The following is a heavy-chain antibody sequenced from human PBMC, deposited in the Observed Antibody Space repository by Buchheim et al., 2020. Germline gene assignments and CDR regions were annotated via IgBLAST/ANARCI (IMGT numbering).Heavy chain of an antibody. Sequence: EVQLVESGGGLVQPGESLKLSCVGSGFAFSAAAMPWARQASGKGLEWVGHIRGKGNNYATAYSASVKGRFTISRADSETTAYLQMNSLKIEDTAVYYCTGSSSGYWGRGTL. CDR1: GFAFSAAA. CDR3: TGSSSGY. CDR2: IRGKGNNYAT. J-gene: IGHJ4*02. D-gene: IGHD6-6*01. V-gene: IGHV3-73*02.